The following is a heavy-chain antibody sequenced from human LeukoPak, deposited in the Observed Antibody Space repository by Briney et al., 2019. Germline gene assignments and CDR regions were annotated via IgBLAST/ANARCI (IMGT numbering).Heavy chain of an antibody. D-gene: IGHD3-3*01. V-gene: IGHV3-7*01. CDR3: ARTPGITIFGVVTHDAFDI. J-gene: IGHJ3*02. CDR1: SFTFSSYW. Sequence: PGGSLRLSCAASSFTFSSYWMTWVRQAPGKGLEWVANIKEDGSKTFYVDSVKGRFTISRDNAKNSLYLQMNSPRAEDTAVYYCARTPGITIFGVVTHDAFDIWGQGTMVTVSS. CDR2: IKEDGSKT.